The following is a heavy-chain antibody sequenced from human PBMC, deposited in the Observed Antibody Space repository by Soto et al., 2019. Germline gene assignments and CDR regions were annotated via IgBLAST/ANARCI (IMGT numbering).Heavy chain of an antibody. V-gene: IGHV4-59*08. CDR2: IFYSGST. Sequence: PSATLSLTCTASGGSISSYYWSWIRQPPGKGLEWIGYIFYSGSTNYNPSLKSRVTISVDTSKNQFSLKLSSVTAADTAVYYCARRYSSSSDYWGQGTLVTVSS. CDR1: GGSISSYY. J-gene: IGHJ4*02. CDR3: ARRYSSSSDY. D-gene: IGHD6-13*01.